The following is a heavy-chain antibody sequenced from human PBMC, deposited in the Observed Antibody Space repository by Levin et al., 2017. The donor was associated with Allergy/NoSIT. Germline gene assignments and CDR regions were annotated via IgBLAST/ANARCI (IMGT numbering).Heavy chain of an antibody. J-gene: IGHJ4*02. CDR2: INPNSGGT. CDR1: GYTFTGYY. Sequence: ASVKVSCKASGYTFTGYYMHWVRQAPGQGLEWMGWINPNSGGTNYAQKFQGRVTMTRDTSISTAYMELSRLRSDDTAVYYCARDFGYGDYVFGYWGQGTLVTVSS. D-gene: IGHD4-17*01. CDR3: ARDFGYGDYVFGY. V-gene: IGHV1-2*02.